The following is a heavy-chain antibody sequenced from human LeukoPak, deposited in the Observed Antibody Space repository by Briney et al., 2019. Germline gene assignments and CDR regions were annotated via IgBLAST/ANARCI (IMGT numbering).Heavy chain of an antibody. CDR2: VYATGTT. CDR3: ARQPAADPHTSDFFHY. J-gene: IGHJ4*02. D-gene: IGHD2-21*01. CDR1: GGSIMSYY. V-gene: IGHV4-59*08. Sequence: PSETLALECTVSGGSIMSYYWGWIRQPPGKGLEWIGFVYATGTTNYNPSLKSRLSISVDSSKNQFSLNLSSVTAADTAVYYCARQPAADPHTSDFFHYWGEGPLVSVSS.